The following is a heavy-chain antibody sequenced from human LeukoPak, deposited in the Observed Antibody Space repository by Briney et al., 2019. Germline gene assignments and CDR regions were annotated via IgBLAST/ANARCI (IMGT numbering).Heavy chain of an antibody. V-gene: IGHV3-33*01. Sequence: PGGSLRLSCEASGFTFSSYGMHWVRQAPGKGLEWVAVIWYDGSNEYYADSVKGRFTISRENAKNSFYLQMNSLRAGDTAVYYCARAYSSTWYDSPLDYWGQGTLVTVSS. D-gene: IGHD6-13*01. CDR2: IWYDGSNE. J-gene: IGHJ4*02. CDR3: ARAYSSTWYDSPLDY. CDR1: GFTFSSYG.